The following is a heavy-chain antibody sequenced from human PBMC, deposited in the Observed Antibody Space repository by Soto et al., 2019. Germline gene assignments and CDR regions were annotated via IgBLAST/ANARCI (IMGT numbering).Heavy chain of an antibody. CDR3: ARGGGPRGYSYGYWHRGWLDP. V-gene: IGHV4-31*03. D-gene: IGHD5-18*01. CDR1: GGSISSGGYY. Sequence: SETLSLTCTVSGGSISSGGYYWSWIRQHPGKGLEWIGEINHSGSTNYNPSLKSRVTISVDTSKNQFSLKLSSVTAADTAVYYCARGGGPRGYSYGYWHRGWLDPWGQGTLVTVSS. J-gene: IGHJ5*02. CDR2: INHSGST.